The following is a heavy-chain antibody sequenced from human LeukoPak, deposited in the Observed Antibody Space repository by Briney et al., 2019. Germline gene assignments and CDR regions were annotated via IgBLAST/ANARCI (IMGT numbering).Heavy chain of an antibody. CDR1: GFTFSSYG. CDR3: AKDRAYYGSGSFWFDP. Sequence: GGTLRLSCAASGFTFSSYGMSWVRQAPGKGLEWVSAISGGGGSTYYADSVKGRFTISRDNSKNTLYLQMNSLRVEDTAVYYCAKDRAYYGSGSFWFDPWGQGTLVTVSS. CDR2: ISGGGGST. D-gene: IGHD3-10*01. J-gene: IGHJ5*02. V-gene: IGHV3-23*01.